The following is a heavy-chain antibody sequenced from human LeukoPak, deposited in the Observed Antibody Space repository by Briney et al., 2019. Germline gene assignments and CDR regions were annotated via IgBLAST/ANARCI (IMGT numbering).Heavy chain of an antibody. Sequence: SETLSLTCTVSGGSISSSSYYWGWIRQPPGKGLEWIGSIYYSGSTYYNPSLESRVTISVDTSKNQFSLKLSSVTAADTAVYYCARHLIAAAGTDRFDYWGQGTLVTVSS. CDR1: GGSISSSSYY. D-gene: IGHD6-13*01. CDR3: ARHLIAAAGTDRFDY. J-gene: IGHJ4*02. V-gene: IGHV4-39*01. CDR2: IYYSGST.